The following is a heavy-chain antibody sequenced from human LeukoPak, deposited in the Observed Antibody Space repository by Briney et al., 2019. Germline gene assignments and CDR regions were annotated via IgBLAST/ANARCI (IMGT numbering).Heavy chain of an antibody. J-gene: IGHJ4*02. CDR3: ARGTYDYVWGSYRRIDY. Sequence: ASVEVSCKASGGTFSSYAISWVRQAPGQGLEWMGGIIPIFGTANYAQKFQGRVTITTDESTSTAYMELSSLRSEDTAVYYCARGTYDYVWGSYRRIDYWGQGTLVTVSS. CDR1: GGTFSSYA. D-gene: IGHD3-16*02. CDR2: IIPIFGTA. V-gene: IGHV1-69*05.